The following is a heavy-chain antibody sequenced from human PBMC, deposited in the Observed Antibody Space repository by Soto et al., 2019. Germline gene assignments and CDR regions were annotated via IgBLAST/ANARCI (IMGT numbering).Heavy chain of an antibody. CDR2: IKQDGSKK. CDR3: ARDPGVLRYFDWLDDY. D-gene: IGHD3-9*01. Sequence: EVQLVESGGGLVQPGGSLRLSCAASGFTCSSYWMSWVRQAPGKGLERVANIKQDGSKKYYVDSVKGRFTISRDNAKNSLYLQMNSLRAEDTAVYYCARDPGVLRYFDWLDDYWGQGTLVTVSS. J-gene: IGHJ4*02. CDR1: GFTCSSYW. V-gene: IGHV3-7*01.